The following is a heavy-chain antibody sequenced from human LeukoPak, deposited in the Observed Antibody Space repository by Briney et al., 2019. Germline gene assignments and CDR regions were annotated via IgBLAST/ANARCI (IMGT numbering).Heavy chain of an antibody. CDR3: AKDALYSSSSEGAFDI. CDR1: GFTFSSYA. D-gene: IGHD6-6*01. CDR2: ISGSGGST. J-gene: IGHJ3*02. V-gene: IGHV3-23*01. Sequence: HPGGSLRLSCAASGFTFSSYAMSWVRQAPGKGLEWVSAISGSGGSTYYADSVKGRFTISRDNSKNTLYLQMNSLRAEDTAVYYCAKDALYSSSSEGAFDIWGQGTMVTVSS.